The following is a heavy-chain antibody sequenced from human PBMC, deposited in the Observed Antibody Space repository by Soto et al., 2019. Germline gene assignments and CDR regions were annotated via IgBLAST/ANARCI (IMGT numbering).Heavy chain of an antibody. J-gene: IGHJ4*02. D-gene: IGHD3-22*01. Sequence: EVQLLESGGGLVQPGGSLRLSCAASGFTFNIYAMTWVRQGPGRGLEWVSAISANGRSTYYADPVKGRFTISRDDSRNTPYLQMNSLRAEDTAIYYCAKISASSAYFPEYWGQGTLVTVSS. CDR3: AKISASSAYFPEY. CDR2: ISANGRST. CDR1: GFTFNIYA. V-gene: IGHV3-23*01.